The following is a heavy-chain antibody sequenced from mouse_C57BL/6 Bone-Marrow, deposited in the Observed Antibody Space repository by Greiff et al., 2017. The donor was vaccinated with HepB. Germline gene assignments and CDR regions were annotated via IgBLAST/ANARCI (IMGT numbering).Heavy chain of an antibody. V-gene: IGHV1-26*01. CDR1: GYTFTDYY. J-gene: IGHJ3*01. CDR3: ARAENYGNSWFAY. Sequence: EVQLQQSGPELVKPGASVKISCKASGYTFTDYYMNWVKQSHGKSLEWIGDINPNNGGTSYNQKFKGKATLTVDKSSSTAYMELRSLTSEDSAVYYCARAENYGNSWFAYWGQGTLVTVSA. CDR2: INPNNGGT. D-gene: IGHD2-1*01.